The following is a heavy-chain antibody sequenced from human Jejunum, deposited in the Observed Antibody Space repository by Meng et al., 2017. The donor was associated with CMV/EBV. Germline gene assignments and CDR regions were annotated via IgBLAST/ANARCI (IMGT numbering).Heavy chain of an antibody. D-gene: IGHD2-8*01. J-gene: IGHJ3*02. CDR2: IKHDGGGT. CDR3: ATYCTDTVCRAFDI. Sequence: SDFTFSNYWMTLVRQAPGKELEWLANIKHDGGGTYYAASVKGRFAISRDNAKKSVFLQMNSLGADDTAVYYCATYCTDTVCRAFDIWGHGTLVTVSS. CDR1: DFTFSNYW. V-gene: IGHV3-7*01.